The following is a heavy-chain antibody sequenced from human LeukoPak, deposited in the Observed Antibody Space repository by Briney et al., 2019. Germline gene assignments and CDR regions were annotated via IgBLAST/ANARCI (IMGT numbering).Heavy chain of an antibody. D-gene: IGHD3-10*01. V-gene: IGHV3-48*01. CDR3: ARVRGRYGSAFDI. Sequence: GGSLRLSCAASGFTFSSSYMSWVRQAPGKGLEWVSYISDSSSTMNYADSVKGRFTISRDNAKSSLYLQMNSLGAEDTAVYYCARVRGRYGSAFDIWGQGTMVTVSS. CDR1: GFTFSSSY. CDR2: ISDSSSTM. J-gene: IGHJ3*02.